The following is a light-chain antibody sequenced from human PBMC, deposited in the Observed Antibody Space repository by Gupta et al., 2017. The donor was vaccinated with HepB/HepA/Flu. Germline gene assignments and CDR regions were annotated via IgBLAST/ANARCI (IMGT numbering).Light chain of an antibody. J-gene: IGLJ2*01. CDR1: SSDVGGYDY. CDR3: SSYTTSTTVV. Sequence: QSALTQPASVSGSPGQSITISYTGTSSDVGGYDYVSWYQQHPGKAPKLMSYDVSNRPSGVSNRFSGSKTGNTASLTISGLQAEDEADYYCSSYTTSTTVVFGGGTKLTVL. V-gene: IGLV2-14*03. CDR2: DVS.